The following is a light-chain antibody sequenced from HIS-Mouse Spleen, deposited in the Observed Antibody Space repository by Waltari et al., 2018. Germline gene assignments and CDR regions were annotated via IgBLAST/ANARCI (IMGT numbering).Light chain of an antibody. Sequence: SYELTQPPSVSVSPGQTASITCSGDKLGDNYACWYQQKPGQSPVLVIYQDGKRPSGIPERFSGSNSGNTATLTISGTQAMDEADYYCQAWDSSYSVFGGGTKLTVL. V-gene: IGLV3-1*01. CDR2: QDG. CDR1: KLGDNY. J-gene: IGLJ2*01. CDR3: QAWDSSYSV.